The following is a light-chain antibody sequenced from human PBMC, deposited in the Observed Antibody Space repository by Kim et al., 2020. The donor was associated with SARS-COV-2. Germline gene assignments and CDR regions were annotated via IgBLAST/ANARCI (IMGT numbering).Light chain of an antibody. CDR2: GAY. V-gene: IGKV3-20*01. Sequence: LAPRERTHPPRRASQGFSSSDLAWYLQKPGQAPTLLICGAYIRDTGIPDRFSGSGSETDFTLTISSVAPEDFAVYYCQQYGDAAYTFGQETKLEI. CDR1: QGFSSSD. CDR3: QQYGDAAYT. J-gene: IGKJ2*01.